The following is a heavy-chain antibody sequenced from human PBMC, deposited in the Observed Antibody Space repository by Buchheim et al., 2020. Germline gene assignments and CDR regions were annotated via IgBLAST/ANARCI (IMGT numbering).Heavy chain of an antibody. CDR2: IKQDGSEK. V-gene: IGHV3-7*01. CDR1: GFTFSSYW. J-gene: IGHJ3*02. Sequence: EVQLVESGGGLVQPGGSLRLSCAASGFTFSSYWMSWVRQAPGKGLEWVANIKQDGSEKYYVDSVKGRFTISRDNAKNSLYLQMNSLRAEDTAMYYCARGVYDYVWGSYRHDAFDIWGQGT. D-gene: IGHD3-16*02. CDR3: ARGVYDYVWGSYRHDAFDI.